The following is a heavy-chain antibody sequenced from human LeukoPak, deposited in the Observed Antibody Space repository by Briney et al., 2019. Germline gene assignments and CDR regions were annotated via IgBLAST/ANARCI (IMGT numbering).Heavy chain of an antibody. D-gene: IGHD3-22*01. CDR1: GFTFSGSA. J-gene: IGHJ4*02. CDR2: IRSKANSYAT. CDR3: AAMIVVVKGLDY. V-gene: IGHV3-73*01. Sequence: PGGSLRLSCAASGFTFSGSAMHWVRQASGKGLEWVGRIRSKANSYATAYAASVKGRFTISRDDSKNTAYLQMNSLKTEDTAVYYCAAMIVVVKGLDYWGQGTLVTVSS.